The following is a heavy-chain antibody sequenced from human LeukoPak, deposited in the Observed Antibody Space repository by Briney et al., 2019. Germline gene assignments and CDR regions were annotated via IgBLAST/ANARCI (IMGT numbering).Heavy chain of an antibody. J-gene: IGHJ5*02. V-gene: IGHV3-48*01. CDR2: ISSSSSTI. Sequence: GGSLRLSCAASGFTFSSYSMNWVRQAPGKGLEWVSYISSSSSTIYYADSVKGRFTISRDNAKNSLYLQMNSLRAEDTAVYYCASGNWNDPGPYNWFDPWGQGTLVTVSS. D-gene: IGHD1-20*01. CDR3: ASGNWNDPGPYNWFDP. CDR1: GFTFSSYS.